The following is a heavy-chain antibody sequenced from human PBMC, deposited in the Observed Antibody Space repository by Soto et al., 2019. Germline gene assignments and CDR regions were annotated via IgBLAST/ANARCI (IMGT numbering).Heavy chain of an antibody. CDR2: IGSSSSTI. V-gene: IGHV3-48*02. CDR1: GFTFSSYS. D-gene: IGHD6-13*01. J-gene: IGHJ4*02. CDR3: ARDPYSSSWYTFDY. Sequence: EVQVVESGGGLVQPGGSLRLSCAASGFTFSSYSMNWVRQAPGKGLVWVSYIGSSSSTIYYADSVKGRFTISRDNAKNSLYLQMNSLRDEDTAVYYCARDPYSSSWYTFDYWGQGTLVTVSS.